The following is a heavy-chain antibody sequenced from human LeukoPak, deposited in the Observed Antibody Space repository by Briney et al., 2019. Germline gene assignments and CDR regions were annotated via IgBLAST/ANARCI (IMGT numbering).Heavy chain of an antibody. D-gene: IGHD6-13*01. V-gene: IGHV4-34*01. CDR3: ARGLGYSSSKRLDY. J-gene: IGHJ4*02. CDR2: INHSGST. Sequence: PSETLSLTCAVYGVSFSGYYWSWLRQPPGKGLEWVGEINHSGSTNYNPSLKSRVTISVDTSKNQFSLKLSSVTAAETAVYYWARGLGYSSSKRLDYWGQGTLVTVSS. CDR1: GVSFSGYY.